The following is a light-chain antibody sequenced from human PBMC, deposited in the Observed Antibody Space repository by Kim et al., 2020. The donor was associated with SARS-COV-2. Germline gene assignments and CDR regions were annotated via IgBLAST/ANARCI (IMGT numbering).Light chain of an antibody. Sequence: ASVGDTVTLTCRATHDISNSLAWYQQKPGQAPKLLLSATSKLERGVPSRFSGSGSGTTYTLTISNLQPEDFATYYCQQYYSHPLTFGGGTKVDIK. V-gene: IGKV1-NL1*01. CDR3: QQYYSHPLT. J-gene: IGKJ4*01. CDR2: ATS. CDR1: HDISNS.